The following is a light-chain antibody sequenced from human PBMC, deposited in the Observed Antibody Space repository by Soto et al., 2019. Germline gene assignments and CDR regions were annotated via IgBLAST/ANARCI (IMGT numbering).Light chain of an antibody. V-gene: IGKV3-15*01. CDR1: QSVRSN. Sequence: EIVMTQSPSTLSVSPGERVTLSCRASQSVRSNLAWYQQKPGQAPRLLIYAASTRATGIPDRFRGSGYGTDFTLTISSLQSEDFAVYHCQQYDNRPPITFGQGTRLEIK. CDR3: QQYDNRPPIT. CDR2: AAS. J-gene: IGKJ5*01.